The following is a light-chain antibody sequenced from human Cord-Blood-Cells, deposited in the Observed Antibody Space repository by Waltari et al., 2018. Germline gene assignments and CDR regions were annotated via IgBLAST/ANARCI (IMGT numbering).Light chain of an antibody. V-gene: IGLV2-8*01. Sequence: QSALTQPPSASGSPGQSVTIPCTGTTSDVGGYNYVSCYKQHPGKAPKLMIYEVSKRPSGVPDRFSGSKSGNTASLTVSGLQAEDEADYYCSSYAGRNNVEVVFGGGTKLTVL. CDR2: EVS. CDR1: TSDVGGYNY. CDR3: SSYAGRNNVEVV. J-gene: IGLJ2*01.